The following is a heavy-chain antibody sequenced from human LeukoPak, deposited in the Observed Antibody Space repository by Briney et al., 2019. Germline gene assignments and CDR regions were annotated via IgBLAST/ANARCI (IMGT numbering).Heavy chain of an antibody. CDR2: INHSGST. Sequence: SETLSLTCAVYGGSFSGCYWSWIRQPPGKGLEWIGEINHSGSTNYNPSLKSRVTISVDTSKNQFSLKLSSVTAADTAVYYCARGPIVVVPAAIGYYYYGMDVWGKGTTVTVSS. CDR3: ARGPIVVVPAAIGYYYYGMDV. CDR1: GGSFSGCY. V-gene: IGHV4-34*01. J-gene: IGHJ6*04. D-gene: IGHD2-2*01.